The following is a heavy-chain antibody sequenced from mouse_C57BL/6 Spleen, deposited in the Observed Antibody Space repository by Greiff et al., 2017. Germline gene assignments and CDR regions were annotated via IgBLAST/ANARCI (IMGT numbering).Heavy chain of an antibody. D-gene: IGHD2-4*01. CDR1: GYTFTSYW. CDR2: IHPSDSDT. CDR3: AIGRYYDPPYAMDY. V-gene: IGHV1-74*01. J-gene: IGHJ4*01. Sequence: QVQLQQPGAELVKPGASVKVSCKASGYTFTSYWMHWVKQRPGQGLEWIGRIHPSDSDTNYNQKFKGKATLTVDKSSSTAYMQLRSLTSEDSAVYYCAIGRYYDPPYAMDYWGQGTSVTVSS.